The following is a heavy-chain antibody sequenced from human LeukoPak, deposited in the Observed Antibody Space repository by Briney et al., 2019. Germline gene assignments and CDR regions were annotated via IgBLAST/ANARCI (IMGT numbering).Heavy chain of an antibody. J-gene: IGHJ4*02. CDR1: GGTFSSYA. CDR2: IIPIFGTA. D-gene: IGHD5-18*01. CDR3: ARGHVDTAMVTPFCDY. Sequence: SVKVSCKASGGTFSSYAISWVRQAPGQGLEWMGGIIPIFGTANYAQKFQGRVTITTDESTSTAYMELSSLRSEDTAVYYCARGHVDTAMVTPFCDYWGQGTLVTVSS. V-gene: IGHV1-69*05.